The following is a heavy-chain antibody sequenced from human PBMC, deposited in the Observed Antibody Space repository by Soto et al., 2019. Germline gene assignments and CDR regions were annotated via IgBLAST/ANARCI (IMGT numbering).Heavy chain of an antibody. D-gene: IGHD3-16*01. CDR2: ISAYNGNT. CDR3: ARFPTSGGNWPKFDP. V-gene: IGHV1-18*01. Sequence: ASVEVSCKASWLTFSNYCFSWVGQAPGQGLEWMGWISAYNGNTNYAQKLQGRVTMTTDTSTSTAYMELRSLRSDDTAVYYCARFPTSGGNWPKFDPWGQGTLVTVSS. J-gene: IGHJ5*02. CDR1: WLTFSNYC.